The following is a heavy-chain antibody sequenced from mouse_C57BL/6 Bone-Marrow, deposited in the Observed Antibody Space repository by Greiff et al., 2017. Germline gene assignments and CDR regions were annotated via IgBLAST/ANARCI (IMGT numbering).Heavy chain of an antibody. V-gene: IGHV3-8*01. Sequence: EVKVIESGPGLVKPSQTLSLTCSVTGYSITSDYWNWIRKFPGNKLEYIGYISNSGSTYYNPYLKSRISITLDTSKTQYYLQLNSVTTEDTATYYCARDYYGSLWYFDVWGRGTAVTVSS. CDR2: ISNSGST. D-gene: IGHD1-1*01. CDR3: ARDYYGSLWYFDV. J-gene: IGHJ1*03. CDR1: GYSITSDY.